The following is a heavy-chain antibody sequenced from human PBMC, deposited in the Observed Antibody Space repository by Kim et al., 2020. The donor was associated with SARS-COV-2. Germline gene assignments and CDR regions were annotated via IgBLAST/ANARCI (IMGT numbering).Heavy chain of an antibody. CDR2: ISWNSGSI. CDR1: GFTFDDYA. Sequence: GGSLRLSCAASGFTFDDYAMHWVRQAPGKGLEWVSGISWNSGSIGYADSVKGRFTISRDNAKNSLYLQMNSLRAEDTALYYCAKNTVAGHFDYWGQGTLV. D-gene: IGHD6-19*01. V-gene: IGHV3-9*01. J-gene: IGHJ4*02. CDR3: AKNTVAGHFDY.